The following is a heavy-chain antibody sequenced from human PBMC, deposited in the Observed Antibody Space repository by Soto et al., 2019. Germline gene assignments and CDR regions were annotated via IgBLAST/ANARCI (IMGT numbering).Heavy chain of an antibody. J-gene: IGHJ4*02. CDR3: TRNHYDFWSCYSNFDY. D-gene: IGHD3-3*01. Sequence: GGSLRLSCAASGFTFSGSAMHWVRQASGKGLEWVGRIRSKANSYATTYAASVKGSFTISRDDSKNTAYLQMNSLKTEDMAVYYCTRNHYDFWSCYSNFDYWGQGTLVTVSS. V-gene: IGHV3-73*01. CDR1: GFTFSGSA. CDR2: IRSKANSYAT.